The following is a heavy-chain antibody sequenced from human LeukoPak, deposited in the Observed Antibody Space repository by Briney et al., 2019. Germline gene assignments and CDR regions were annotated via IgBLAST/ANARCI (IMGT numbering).Heavy chain of an antibody. CDR1: GYSFTSYW. V-gene: IGHV5-51*01. Sequence: LGESLKISCKGSGYSFTSYWIGWVRQMPGKGLEWMGIIYPGDSDTRYSPSFQGQVTISADKSISTAYLQWSSLKASDTAMYYCARHALGVVVPVNWFDPWGQGTLVTVSS. D-gene: IGHD2-2*01. CDR3: ARHALGVVVPVNWFDP. J-gene: IGHJ5*02. CDR2: IYPGDSDT.